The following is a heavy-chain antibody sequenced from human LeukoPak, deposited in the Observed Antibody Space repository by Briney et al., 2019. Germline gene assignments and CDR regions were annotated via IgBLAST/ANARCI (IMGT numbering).Heavy chain of an antibody. V-gene: IGHV1-8*01. Sequence: ASVKVSCKASGYTFTSYDINWVRQATGQGLEWMGWMNPNSGDTGYAQNFRGRVTMARNISISTAYLELSSLRSEDTAVYYCARPASVISGFDCWGQGTLVTVSS. CDR1: GYTFTSYD. J-gene: IGHJ4*02. CDR3: ARPASVISGFDC. CDR2: MNPNSGDT. D-gene: IGHD2-21*01.